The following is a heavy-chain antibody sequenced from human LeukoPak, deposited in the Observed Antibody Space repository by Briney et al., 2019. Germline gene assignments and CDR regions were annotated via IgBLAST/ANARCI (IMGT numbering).Heavy chain of an antibody. D-gene: IGHD5-18*01. CDR3: AKIHTAMVMVGDFDY. CDR1: GFTFSSYG. J-gene: IGHJ4*02. V-gene: IGHV3-30*18. Sequence: GRSLRLSCAASGFTFSSYGMHWVRQAPGKGLEWVAVISYDGSNKYYADSVKGRSTISRDNSKNTLYLQMNSLRAEDTAVYYCAKIHTAMVMVGDFDYWGQGTLVTVSS. CDR2: ISYDGSNK.